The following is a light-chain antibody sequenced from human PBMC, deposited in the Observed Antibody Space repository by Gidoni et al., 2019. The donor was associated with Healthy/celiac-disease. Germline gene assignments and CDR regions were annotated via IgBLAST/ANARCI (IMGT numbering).Light chain of an antibody. CDR1: SSDVGAYNY. V-gene: IGLV2-14*01. CDR3: SSYTSSSVV. J-gene: IGLJ2*01. Sequence: QSALTQPAPVSGSPGQSSTISCNGTSSDVGAYNYVSWYQQHPGKAPKLMIYDVSNRPSGVSNRFSGSKSGNTASLTISGLQAEDEADYYCSSYTSSSVVFGGGTKLTVL. CDR2: DVS.